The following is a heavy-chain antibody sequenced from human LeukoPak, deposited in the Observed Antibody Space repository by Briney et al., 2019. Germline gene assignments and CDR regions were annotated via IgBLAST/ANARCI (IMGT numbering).Heavy chain of an antibody. CDR2: ISYTGST. V-gene: IGHV4-59*01. J-gene: IGHJ5*02. CDR1: GGSISPYF. Sequence: SETLSLTCTVSGGSISPYFWSWTRQTPGKGLEWIGYISYTGSTNYNPALKSRVTISVDTSRNQFSLQLTSVTAADTAVYYCARDDYRGVTNFDPRGQGTLVTVSS. D-gene: IGHD3-10*01. CDR3: ARDDYRGVTNFDP.